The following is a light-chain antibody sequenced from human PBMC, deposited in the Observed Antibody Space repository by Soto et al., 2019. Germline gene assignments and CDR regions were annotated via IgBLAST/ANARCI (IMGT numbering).Light chain of an antibody. CDR1: QSISDS. J-gene: IGKJ1*01. V-gene: IGKV1-5*03. CDR2: EAS. Sequence: DIQMTQSPSTLSASVGDRVTITCRASQSISDSLAWYQQKPGKAPKLLIYEASNLKSGVPSRFSGSGSGTEYTLTSSSQQPDDFVSYYCQQYNGYWTFGQGTKVEIK. CDR3: QQYNGYWT.